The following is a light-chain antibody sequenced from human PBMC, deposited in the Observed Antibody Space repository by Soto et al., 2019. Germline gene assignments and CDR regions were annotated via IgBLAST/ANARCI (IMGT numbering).Light chain of an antibody. CDR1: SSDVGAYNS. CDR2: EVS. J-gene: IGLJ3*02. CDR3: SSYTSSSTWV. Sequence: QSALTQPASVSGSPGQSITISCTGTSSDVGAYNSVSWYQQHPGKAPKVMIYEVSNRPSGVSSRFSGSKSGNTASPTISGLQAEDEADYYCSSYTSSSTWVFGGGTKLTVL. V-gene: IGLV2-14*01.